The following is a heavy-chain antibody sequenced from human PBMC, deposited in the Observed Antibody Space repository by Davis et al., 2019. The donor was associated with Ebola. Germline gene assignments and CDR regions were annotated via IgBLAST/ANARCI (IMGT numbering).Heavy chain of an antibody. D-gene: IGHD1-26*01. Sequence: GESLKISCKGSGYTFATYWIGWVRQMPGKGLEWMGIIYPGDSDTRYSPSFQGQVTISADKSISTAYLQWSTLKASDTAMYYCARFSYSGSYKFDYWGQGTLVTVSS. CDR1: GYTFATYW. V-gene: IGHV5-51*01. CDR3: ARFSYSGSYKFDY. CDR2: IYPGDSDT. J-gene: IGHJ4*02.